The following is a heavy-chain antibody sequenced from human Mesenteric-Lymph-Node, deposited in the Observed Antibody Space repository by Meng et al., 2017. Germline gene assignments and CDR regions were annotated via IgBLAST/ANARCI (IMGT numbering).Heavy chain of an antibody. CDR3: AKPSTVTTYYYYGMDV. D-gene: IGHD4-17*01. Sequence: GESLKISCAASGFTFSSYGMHWVRQAPGKGLEWVSAISGSGGSTYYADSVKGRFTISRDNSKNTLYLQMNSLRAEDTAVYYCAKPSTVTTYYYYGMDVWGQGTTVTVSS. V-gene: IGHV3-23*01. CDR1: GFTFSSYG. J-gene: IGHJ6*02. CDR2: ISGSGGST.